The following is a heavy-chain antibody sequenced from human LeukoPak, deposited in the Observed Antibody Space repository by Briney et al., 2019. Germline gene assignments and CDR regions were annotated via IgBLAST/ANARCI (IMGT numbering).Heavy chain of an antibody. J-gene: IGHJ4*02. CDR1: GGSFSGYY. CDR2: INHSGST. V-gene: IGHV4-34*01. D-gene: IGHD5-24*01. CDR3: ARPGRLATISPWEY. Sequence: PSETLSLTCAVYGGSFSGYYWSWIRQPPGKGLEWIGEINHSGSTNYNPSLKSRVTISVDTSKNQFSLKLSSVTAADTAVYYCARPGRLATISPWEYWGQGTLVTVSS.